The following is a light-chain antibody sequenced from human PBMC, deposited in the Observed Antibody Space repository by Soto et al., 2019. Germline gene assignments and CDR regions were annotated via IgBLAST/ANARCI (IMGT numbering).Light chain of an antibody. CDR1: QSISNS. Sequence: EIVMTQSPVTLSASPGERATLSCRASQSISNSLAWYQQKPGQAPRLLIQGASTRATVIPVRFSGSGSGTEFTLTISSLQSEDFAVYHCQQYHDWPLTFGGGTKVEVK. CDR2: GAS. V-gene: IGKV3-15*01. J-gene: IGKJ4*01. CDR3: QQYHDWPLT.